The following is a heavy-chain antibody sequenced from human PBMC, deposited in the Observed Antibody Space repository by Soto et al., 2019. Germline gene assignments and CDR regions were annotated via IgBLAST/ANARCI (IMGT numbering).Heavy chain of an antibody. J-gene: IGHJ4*02. Sequence: GESLKISCQASGYTFIYFWVAWVRQVPGKGLEWMGVIYPGASDIRYSPSFEGHVTISADKSTNTAYLQWSSLEAADTAIYYCARQFTSRGSDYAASDFWGPGTLLTV. D-gene: IGHD3-10*01. CDR2: IYPGASDI. V-gene: IGHV5-51*01. CDR3: ARQFTSRGSDYAASDF. CDR1: GYTFIYFW.